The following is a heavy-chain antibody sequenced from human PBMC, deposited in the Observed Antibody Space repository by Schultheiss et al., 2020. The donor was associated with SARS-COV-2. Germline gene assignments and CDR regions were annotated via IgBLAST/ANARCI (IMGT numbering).Heavy chain of an antibody. Sequence: SETLSLTCTVSGGSISSSSYYWGWIRQPPGKGLEWIGEISHSGGSNYKPSLKSRVTISVDKSKNQFSLKLSSVTAADTAVYYCARVSIGMDVWGKGTTVTVSS. CDR3: ARVSIGMDV. J-gene: IGHJ6*03. CDR2: ISHSGGS. V-gene: IGHV4-39*07. D-gene: IGHD3-22*01. CDR1: GGSISSSSYY.